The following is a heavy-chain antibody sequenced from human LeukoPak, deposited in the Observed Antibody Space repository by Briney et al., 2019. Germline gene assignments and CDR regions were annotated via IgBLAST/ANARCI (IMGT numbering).Heavy chain of an antibody. Sequence: PGGSLRLSCAASGFTFSSYAMHWVRQAPGKGLEWVAVISYDGSNKYYADSVKGRFTISRDNSKNTLYLQMNSLRADDTAVYYCARGGTDILLEPPAIPFDHWGQGALVTVSS. CDR3: ARGGTDILLEPPAIPFDH. J-gene: IGHJ4*02. D-gene: IGHD2-8*01. CDR2: ISYDGSNK. V-gene: IGHV3-30*04. CDR1: GFTFSSYA.